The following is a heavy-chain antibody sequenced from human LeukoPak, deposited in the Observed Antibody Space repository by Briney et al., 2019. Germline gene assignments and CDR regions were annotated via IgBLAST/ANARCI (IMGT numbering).Heavy chain of an antibody. J-gene: IGHJ4*02. V-gene: IGHV4-38-2*02. CDR1: GYSISSGYY. CDR2: IYHSGST. CDR3: ACYRDYFDY. D-gene: IGHD3-16*02. Sequence: SETLSLTCIVSGYSISSGYYWGWIRQPPGKGLEWIGYIYHSGSTYYNPSLKSRVTISVDRSKNQFSLKLSSVTAADTAVYYCACYRDYFDYWGQGTLVTVSS.